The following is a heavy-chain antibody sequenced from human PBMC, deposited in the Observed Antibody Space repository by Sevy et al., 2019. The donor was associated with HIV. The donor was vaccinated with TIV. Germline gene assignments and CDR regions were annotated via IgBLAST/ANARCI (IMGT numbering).Heavy chain of an antibody. CDR1: GFTFSSYW. J-gene: IGHJ4*02. Sequence: GGSLRLSCVASGFTFSSYWMHWVRQAPGKGLEWVANIKQDGSEKYYVGSVKGRFTISRDNAKNTVYLQMNSLRAEDTAVYYCAGRSFDYWAREPWSPSPQ. V-gene: IGHV3-7*01. CDR2: IKQDGSEK. CDR3: AGRSFDY.